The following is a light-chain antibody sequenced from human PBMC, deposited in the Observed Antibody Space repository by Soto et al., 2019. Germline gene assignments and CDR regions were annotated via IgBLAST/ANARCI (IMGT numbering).Light chain of an antibody. Sequence: EIVLTQSPATLSLSPGEGATLSCRASQSVTTYLAWYQQKPGQAPRLLIYATSTRAPGIPARFISSGSATDVTLTISSLEPDDCAVYAWQQRSTWPPVTFGPGTQVEI. CDR1: QSVTTY. V-gene: IGKV3-11*01. CDR2: ATS. CDR3: QQRSTWPPVT. J-gene: IGKJ5*01.